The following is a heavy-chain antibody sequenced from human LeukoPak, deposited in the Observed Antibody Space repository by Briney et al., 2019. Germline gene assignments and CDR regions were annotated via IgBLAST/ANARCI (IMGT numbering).Heavy chain of an antibody. CDR2: ISGSGGST. CDR1: GFTFSSYA. CDR3: AKVLYYYDSSGYYDY. Sequence: GGSLRLSCAASGFTFSSYAMSWVRQAPGKGLEWVSAISGSGGSTYYADSVKGRFTISRGNSKNTLYLQMNSLRAEDTAVYYCAKVLYYYDSSGYYDYWGQGTLVTASS. D-gene: IGHD3-22*01. V-gene: IGHV3-23*01. J-gene: IGHJ4*02.